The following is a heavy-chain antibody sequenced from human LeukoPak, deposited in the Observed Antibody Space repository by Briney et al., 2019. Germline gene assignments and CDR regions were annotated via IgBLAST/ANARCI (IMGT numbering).Heavy chain of an antibody. CDR3: ARNNWNNGFDI. J-gene: IGHJ3*02. V-gene: IGHV4-4*07. CDR1: GGSVSGYY. Sequence: SETLSLTCTVSGGSVSGYYWSWIRQPAGKGLKWIGRIYTSRNINFNPSLKSRVTMSVDTSKNQVSLKLNSVTAADTAVYYCARNNWNNGFDIWGQGTMVTVSS. D-gene: IGHD1/OR15-1a*01. CDR2: IYTSRNI.